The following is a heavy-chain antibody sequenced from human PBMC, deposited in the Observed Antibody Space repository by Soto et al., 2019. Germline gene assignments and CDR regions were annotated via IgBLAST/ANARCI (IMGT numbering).Heavy chain of an antibody. J-gene: IGHJ4*02. V-gene: IGHV3-9*01. Sequence: GGSLRLSCAASGFTFDDYAMHWVRQAPGKGLEWVSGISWNSGSIGYADSVKGRFTISRDNAKNSLYLQMNSLRAEDTALYYCAKGGGPLYGSGSYNDYWGQGTLVPVSS. D-gene: IGHD3-10*01. CDR3: AKGGGPLYGSGSYNDY. CDR1: GFTFDDYA. CDR2: ISWNSGSI.